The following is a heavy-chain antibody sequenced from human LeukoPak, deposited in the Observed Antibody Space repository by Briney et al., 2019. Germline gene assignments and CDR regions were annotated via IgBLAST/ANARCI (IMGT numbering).Heavy chain of an antibody. CDR3: ARSTVYYYYGMDV. J-gene: IGHJ6*02. V-gene: IGHV4-59*01. CDR2: IYYSGST. Sequence: PSETLSLTCTASGGSISSYYWSWIRQPPGKGLEWIGYIYYSGSTNYNPSLKSRVTISVDTSKNQFSLKLSSVTAADTAVYYCARSTVYYYYGMDVWGQGTTVTVSS. CDR1: GGSISSYY. D-gene: IGHD4-17*01.